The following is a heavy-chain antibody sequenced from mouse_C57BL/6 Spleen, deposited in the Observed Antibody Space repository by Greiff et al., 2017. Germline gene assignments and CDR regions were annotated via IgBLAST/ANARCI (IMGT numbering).Heavy chain of an antibody. CDR1: GYTFTSYG. Sequence: VKLLESGAELARPGASVKLSCKASGYTFTSYGISWVKQRPGQGLEWIGEIYPRSGNTYYNEKFKGKATLTADKSSSTAYMELRSLTSEDSAVYFCARWDSPYYFDYWGQGTTLTVSS. J-gene: IGHJ2*01. V-gene: IGHV1-81*01. CDR2: IYPRSGNT. CDR3: ARWDSPYYFDY. D-gene: IGHD3-3*01.